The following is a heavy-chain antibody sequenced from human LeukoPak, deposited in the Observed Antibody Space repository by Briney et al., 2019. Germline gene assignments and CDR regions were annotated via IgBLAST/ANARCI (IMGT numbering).Heavy chain of an antibody. CDR1: GINVSSKY. D-gene: IGHD1-14*01. CDR3: VTSTGQPFIPYAY. V-gene: IGHV3-66*02. Sequence: GGSLRLSCAAWGINVSSKYMTGLGQPPGKGLEGVSRMYRGYSAYYAESVRGRFMISRDNLKNTLFLQMNSVSVEDPAVYYCVTSTGQPFIPYAYWGQGTHVSVCS. CDR2: MYRGYSA. J-gene: IGHJ4*02.